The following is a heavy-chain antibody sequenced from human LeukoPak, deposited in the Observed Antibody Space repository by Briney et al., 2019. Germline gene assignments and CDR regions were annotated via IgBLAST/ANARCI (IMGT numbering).Heavy chain of an antibody. V-gene: IGHV3-23*01. CDR1: GFTFSSYA. J-gene: IGHJ4*02. CDR2: ISGSGGST. Sequence: PGGSLRLSCAASGFTFSSYAMSWVRQAPGKGLEWVSAISGSGGSTYYADSVKGRFTISRDNSENTLYLQMNSLRAEDTAVYYCAKGSWYQLLSGDYWGQGTLVTVSS. D-gene: IGHD2-2*01. CDR3: AKGSWYQLLSGDY.